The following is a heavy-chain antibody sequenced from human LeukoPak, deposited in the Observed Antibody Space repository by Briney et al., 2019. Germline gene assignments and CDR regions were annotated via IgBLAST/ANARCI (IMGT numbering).Heavy chain of an antibody. CDR3: ARGFRGYDSSGYYFGFDY. CDR1: GDSISSYY. J-gene: IGHJ4*02. V-gene: IGHV4-59*01. Sequence: SETLSLTCTVSGDSISSYYWSWIRQPPGKGLEWIGYIYYSGSTNYNPSLKSRVTISVDTSKNQFSLKLSSVTAADTAVYYCARGFRGYDSSGYYFGFDYWGQGTLVTVSS. CDR2: IYYSGST. D-gene: IGHD3-22*01.